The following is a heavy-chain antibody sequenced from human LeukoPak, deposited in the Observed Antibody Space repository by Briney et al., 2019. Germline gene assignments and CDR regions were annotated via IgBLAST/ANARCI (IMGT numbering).Heavy chain of an antibody. Sequence: LQISCKGSGYSFTSYWIGWVRQLPGKGLEWMGIIYPGDSDTRYSPSFQGQVTISADKSISTAYLQWSSLKASDTAMYYCARTGYGQLPTYYFDYWGQGTLVTVSS. CDR1: GYSFTSYW. CDR3: ARTGYGQLPTYYFDY. D-gene: IGHD2-2*01. J-gene: IGHJ4*02. CDR2: IYPGDSDT. V-gene: IGHV5-51*01.